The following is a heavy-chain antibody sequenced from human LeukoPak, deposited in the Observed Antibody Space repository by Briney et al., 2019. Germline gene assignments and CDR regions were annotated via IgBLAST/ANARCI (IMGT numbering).Heavy chain of an antibody. Sequence: ASVKVSCKVSGYTFTGYYMHWVRQAPGQGLEWMGWINPDSGATNYAQKFQDRVTMTRDTSINTAYMELSRLRSDDTAVYYCAGTLVTATGTSYYYYMDVWGKGTTVTVSS. CDR2: INPDSGAT. J-gene: IGHJ6*03. V-gene: IGHV1-2*02. CDR1: GYTFTGYY. CDR3: AGTLVTATGTSYYYYMDV. D-gene: IGHD2-21*02.